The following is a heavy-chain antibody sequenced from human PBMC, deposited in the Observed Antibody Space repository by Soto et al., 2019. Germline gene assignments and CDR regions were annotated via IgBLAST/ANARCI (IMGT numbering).Heavy chain of an antibody. Sequence: ASVKVSCKASGDTFTTYAMHCVLQSPLQRLEWMGCINAGNGKTKYSQKFQGRVTITRDTSANTAYMELSSLRSEDTAVYYCARAGEDCSTSNCYMIEYLGQGDLVTVSS. D-gene: IGHD2-2*02. V-gene: IGHV1-3*01. CDR2: INAGNGKT. CDR3: ARAGEDCSTSNCYMIEY. J-gene: IGHJ4*01. CDR1: GDTFTTYA.